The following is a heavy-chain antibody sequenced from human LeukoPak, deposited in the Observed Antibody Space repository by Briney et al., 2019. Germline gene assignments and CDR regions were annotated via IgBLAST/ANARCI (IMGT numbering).Heavy chain of an antibody. Sequence: GGSLSLSCAASGFTFSSYWMSWVRQAPGKGLEWVAYIKQDGSETYYVDSVKGRFNISRDNDKNSLFLQMNSLRGEDTAVYYRATSGGRGSGWAYCGQGILVTVSS. D-gene: IGHD6-25*01. CDR3: ATSGGRGSGWAY. V-gene: IGHV3-7*01. CDR1: GFTFSSYW. J-gene: IGHJ4*02. CDR2: IKQDGSET.